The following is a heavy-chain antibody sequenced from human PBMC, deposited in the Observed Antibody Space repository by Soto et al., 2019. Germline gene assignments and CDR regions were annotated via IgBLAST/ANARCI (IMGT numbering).Heavy chain of an antibody. CDR3: ASAIAVAGTIWFDP. CDR1: GGSISSSSYY. CDR2: IYYSGST. Sequence: QLQLQESGPGLVKPSETLSLTCTVSGGSISSSSYYWGWIRQPPGKGLEWIGSIYYSGSTYYTLSLQSRVTISVDTSTNQFSLKLSSVTAADTAVYYCASAIAVAGTIWFDPWGQGTLVTVSS. D-gene: IGHD6-19*01. J-gene: IGHJ5*02. V-gene: IGHV4-39*01.